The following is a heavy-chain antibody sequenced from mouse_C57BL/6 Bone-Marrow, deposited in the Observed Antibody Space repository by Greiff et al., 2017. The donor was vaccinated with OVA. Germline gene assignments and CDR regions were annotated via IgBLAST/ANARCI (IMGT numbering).Heavy chain of an antibody. J-gene: IGHJ1*03. CDR1: GFTFSDYY. Sequence: EVKVEESGGGLVQPGGSLKLSCAASGFTFSDYYMYWVRQTPEKRLEWVAYISNGGGSTYYPDTVKGRFTISRDNAKNTLYLQMSRLKSEDTAMYYCARPIYYDYDGGYWYFDVWGTGTTVTVSS. V-gene: IGHV5-12*01. D-gene: IGHD2-4*01. CDR2: ISNGGGST. CDR3: ARPIYYDYDGGYWYFDV.